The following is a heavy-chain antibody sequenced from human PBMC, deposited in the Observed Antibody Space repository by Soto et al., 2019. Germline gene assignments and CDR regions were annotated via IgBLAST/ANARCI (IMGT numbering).Heavy chain of an antibody. CDR3: ARARTGAVAGRYYYYYMDV. CDR1: GGSFSGYY. CDR2: INHSGST. Sequence: TLSLTCAVYGGSFSGYYWSWIRQPPGKGLEWIGEINHSGSTNYNPSLKSRVTISVDTSKNQFSLKLSSVTAADTAVYYCARARTGAVAGRYYYYYMDVWGKGTTVTVSS. D-gene: IGHD6-19*01. V-gene: IGHV4-34*01. J-gene: IGHJ6*03.